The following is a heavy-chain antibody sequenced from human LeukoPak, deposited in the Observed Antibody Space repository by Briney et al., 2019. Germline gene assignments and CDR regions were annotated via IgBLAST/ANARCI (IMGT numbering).Heavy chain of an antibody. CDR1: GYTFTSYY. V-gene: IGHV1-46*01. J-gene: IGHJ3*02. CDR2: INPSGGST. CDR3: ARGATVTTPYDAFDI. Sequence: ASVKVSCKASGYTFTSYYMHWVRQAPGQGLEWMGIINPSGGSTSYAQKFQGRVTMTRDMSTSTVYMELSSLRSEDTAVYYCARGATVTTPYDAFDIWGQGTMVTVSS. D-gene: IGHD4-17*01.